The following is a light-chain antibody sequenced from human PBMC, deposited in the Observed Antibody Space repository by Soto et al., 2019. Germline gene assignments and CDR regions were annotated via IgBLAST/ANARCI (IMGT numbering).Light chain of an antibody. J-gene: IGKJ1*01. CDR1: QSTSYNY. CDR2: GAS. V-gene: IGKV3-20*01. CDR3: QQYGNSRT. Sequence: EIVLTQSPGTLSLSPGERATLSCRTSQSTSYNYLAWYQQKPGEAARLLIYGASSRATGIPDRCSGSGSGTDFPLTTSRLEPEDSAVYYCQQYGNSRTFGQGTKVEIK.